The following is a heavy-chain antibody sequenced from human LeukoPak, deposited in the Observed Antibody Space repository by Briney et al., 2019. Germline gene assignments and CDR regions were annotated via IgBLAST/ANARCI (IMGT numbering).Heavy chain of an antibody. CDR2: IYHSGST. Sequence: SETLSLTCTVSGYSISSGYYWGWIRQPPGKGLEWIGSIYHSGSTYYNPSLKSRVTISVDTSKNQFSLKLSSVTAADTAVYYCARDSDTSPYYYDSSGFDYWGQGTLVTVSP. J-gene: IGHJ4*02. CDR3: ARDSDTSPYYYDSSGFDY. D-gene: IGHD3-22*01. V-gene: IGHV4-38-2*02. CDR1: GYSISSGYY.